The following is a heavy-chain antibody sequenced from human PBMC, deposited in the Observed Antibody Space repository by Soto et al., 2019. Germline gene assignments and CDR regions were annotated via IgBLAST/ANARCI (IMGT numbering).Heavy chain of an antibody. CDR3: ARGSWDDVSGHYYMDV. CDR2: TYYKSKWFN. CDR1: GDSVSSNSAG. V-gene: IGHV6-1*01. Sequence: QVPLQLSGPGLMKPSQTLSLTCAISGDSVSSNSAGWNWVRQTPSRGLEWLGRTYYKSKWFNNYAVSVKSRITINPDTSPNQFSLQLDSVTPEDTAVYYCARGSWDDVSGHYYMDVWGKGTTVTVSS. D-gene: IGHD5-12*01. J-gene: IGHJ6*03.